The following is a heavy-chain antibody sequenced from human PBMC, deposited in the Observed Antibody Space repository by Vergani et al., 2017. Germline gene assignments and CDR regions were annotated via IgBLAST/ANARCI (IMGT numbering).Heavy chain of an antibody. CDR2: ISSSSSYI. CDR1: GFTFSSYS. Sequence: EVQLVESGGGLVKPGGSLRLSCAASGFTFSSYSMNWVRQAPGKGLEWVSSISSSSSYIYYADSVKGRFTISRDNAKNSLYLQMNSLIAEDTAVYYCARLKIVVVPLPNYYYMDVWGKGTTVTVSS. D-gene: IGHD2-2*01. CDR3: ARLKIVVVPLPNYYYMDV. V-gene: IGHV3-21*01. J-gene: IGHJ6*03.